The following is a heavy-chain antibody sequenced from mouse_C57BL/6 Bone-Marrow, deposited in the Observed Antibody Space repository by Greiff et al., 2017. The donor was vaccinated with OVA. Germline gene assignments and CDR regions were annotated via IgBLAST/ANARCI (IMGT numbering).Heavy chain of an antibody. CDR2: INPSNGGT. J-gene: IGHJ1*03. D-gene: IGHD1-1*01. CDR3: ARGAGRSHWYFDV. CDR1: GYTFTSYW. Sequence: VQLQQPGTELVKPGASVKLSCKASGYTFTSYWMHWVKQRPGQGLEWIGNINPSNGGTNYNEKFKSKATLTVDKSSSTAYMQLSSLTSEDSAVYYCARGAGRSHWYFDVWGTGTTVTVSS. V-gene: IGHV1-53*01.